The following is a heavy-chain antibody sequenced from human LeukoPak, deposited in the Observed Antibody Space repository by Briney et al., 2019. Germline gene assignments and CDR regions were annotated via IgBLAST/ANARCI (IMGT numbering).Heavy chain of an antibody. CDR3: ARVDYDSSGYYGDAFDI. Sequence: SETLSLTCTVSGGAISSYYWSWVRQPPGKGLEGSGYIYYSGSTNYNPSLKSRVTISVDTSKNQFSLKLSSVTAADTAVYYCARVDYDSSGYYGDAFDIWGQGTMVTVSS. V-gene: IGHV4-59*01. J-gene: IGHJ3*02. D-gene: IGHD3-22*01. CDR2: IYYSGST. CDR1: GGAISSYY.